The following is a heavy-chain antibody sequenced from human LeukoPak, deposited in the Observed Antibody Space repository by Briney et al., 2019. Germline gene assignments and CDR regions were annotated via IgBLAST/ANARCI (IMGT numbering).Heavy chain of an antibody. V-gene: IGHV1-69*04. D-gene: IGHD3-3*01. CDR3: AREPQPDFWSGYVRFDP. CDR1: GGTFSSYA. Sequence: SVKVSCKASGGTFSSYAISWVRQAPGQGLEWMGRIIPILGIANYAQKFQGRVTITADKSTSTAYMELSSLRSEDTAVYYRAREPQPDFWSGYVRFDPWGQGTLVTVSS. J-gene: IGHJ5*02. CDR2: IIPILGIA.